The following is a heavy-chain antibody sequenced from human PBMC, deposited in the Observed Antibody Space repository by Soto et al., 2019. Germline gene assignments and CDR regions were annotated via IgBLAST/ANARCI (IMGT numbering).Heavy chain of an antibody. V-gene: IGHV4-30-2*01. CDR2: IYHSGST. D-gene: IGHD5-12*01. CDR1: GGSINSDDYS. CDR3: ARGTLGGYDY. J-gene: IGHJ4*02. Sequence: PSETLSLTCAVSGGSINSDDYSWTWIRQPPGKGLEWIGYIYHSGSTYYNPSLPSLTSRVTMSVDRSKNQFSLKLSSVTAADTAVYYCARGTLGGYDYWGQGTLVTVSS.